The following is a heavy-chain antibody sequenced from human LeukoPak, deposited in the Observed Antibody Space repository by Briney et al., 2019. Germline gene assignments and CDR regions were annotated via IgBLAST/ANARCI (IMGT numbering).Heavy chain of an antibody. CDR3: ARLRGYSYGYGDY. V-gene: IGHV3-48*04. J-gene: IGHJ4*02. CDR2: ISSSGNTI. D-gene: IGHD5-18*01. CDR1: GFTFSSYS. Sequence: GGSLRLSCAASGFTFSSYSMNWVRQAPGKGLEWVSYISSSGNTIDYADSVKGRFTISRDNAKNSLYLQMVSLRAEDTAVYYCARLRGYSYGYGDYWGQGTLVAVSS.